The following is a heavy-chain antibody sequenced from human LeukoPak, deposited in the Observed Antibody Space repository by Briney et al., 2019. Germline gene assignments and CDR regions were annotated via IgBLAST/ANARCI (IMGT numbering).Heavy chain of an antibody. CDR2: IYSDGST. CDR1: GFTVSTKY. V-gene: IGHV3-66*02. J-gene: IGHJ3*02. Sequence: GGSLRLSCAASGFTVSTKYMSWVRQAPGKGLEWVSLIYSDGSTYYADSVKGRITISRDNSKNTLYLQMNSLRVEDTAVYYCASYYLEWLFGWAFDIWGQGTMVTVFS. CDR3: ASYYLEWLFGWAFDI. D-gene: IGHD3-3*01.